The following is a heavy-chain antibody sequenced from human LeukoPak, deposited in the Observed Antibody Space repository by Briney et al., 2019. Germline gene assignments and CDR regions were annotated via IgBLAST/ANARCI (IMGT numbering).Heavy chain of an antibody. J-gene: IGHJ4*02. D-gene: IGHD4-17*01. CDR2: IVVGSGNT. V-gene: IGHV1-58*01. CDR3: ATADYYGDYVGFDY. Sequence: ASVKVSCKASGFTFTSSAVQWVRQARGQRLEWIGWIVVGSGNTNYAQKFQERVTITRDMSTSTAYMELSSPRSEDTAVYYCATADYYGDYVGFDYWGQGTLVTVSS. CDR1: GFTFTSSA.